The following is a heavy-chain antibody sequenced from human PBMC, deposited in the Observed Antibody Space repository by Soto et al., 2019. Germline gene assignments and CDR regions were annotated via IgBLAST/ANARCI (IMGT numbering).Heavy chain of an antibody. D-gene: IGHD2-2*01. Sequence: EVQLVQSGGDLVQPGGSLRLSCVASGFTFSTYWMTWVRQAPGMGLEWVAGIKEDGSEEVYVDTVKGRFSISRDNAQTSRYLHLNSLRAEDTAVYYCATAISSPFSNFDYWGQGSLVTVSS. V-gene: IGHV3-7*01. CDR2: IKEDGSEE. J-gene: IGHJ4*02. CDR1: GFTFSTYW. CDR3: ATAISSPFSNFDY.